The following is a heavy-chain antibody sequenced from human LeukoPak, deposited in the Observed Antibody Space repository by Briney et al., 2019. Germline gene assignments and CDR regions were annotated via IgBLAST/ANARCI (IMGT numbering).Heavy chain of an antibody. Sequence: GGSLRLSCAASGFTFSNHFMSWVRQAPGKGLEWVSSISNSGGNTDYADSVKGRFTIFRDTSKNMLYLQMSSLRAEDTAIYYCAKVGSLVRGVFGAFDIWGPGTMVTVSS. D-gene: IGHD3-10*01. CDR1: GFTFSNHF. V-gene: IGHV3-23*01. J-gene: IGHJ3*02. CDR2: ISNSGGNT. CDR3: AKVGSLVRGVFGAFDI.